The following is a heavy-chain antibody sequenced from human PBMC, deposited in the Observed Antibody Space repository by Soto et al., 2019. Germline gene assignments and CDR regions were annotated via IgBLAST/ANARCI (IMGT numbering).Heavy chain of an antibody. CDR2: ISWNSGSI. V-gene: IGHV3-9*01. CDR3: AKATDY. CDR1: GFTLDDYA. J-gene: IGHJ4*02. Sequence: EVQLVESGGGWVQPGRSLRLSCAASGFTLDDYAMHWVRQAPGKGLDWVSGISWNSGSIGYADSVKGRFTSSRDNAKNSLYLQMNSLRAEYTALYYCAKATDYWGKGTLLTVSS.